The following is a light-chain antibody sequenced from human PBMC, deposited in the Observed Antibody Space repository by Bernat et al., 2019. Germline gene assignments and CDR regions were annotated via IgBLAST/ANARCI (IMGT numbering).Light chain of an antibody. CDR1: SGYKNYE. CDR2: VGPVGIVG. J-gene: IGLJ1*01. CDR3: GADHGSGSNFVYI. V-gene: IGLV9-49*03. Sequence: QPVLTQPPSASASLGAPVTLTCTLSSGYKNYEVDWYQQRPGKGPRFVMRVGPVGIVGSKGDDIPDRFSVLCSGLNRSLTIENIQEEDEGDYHCGADHGSGSNFVYIFGTGTVVTAL.